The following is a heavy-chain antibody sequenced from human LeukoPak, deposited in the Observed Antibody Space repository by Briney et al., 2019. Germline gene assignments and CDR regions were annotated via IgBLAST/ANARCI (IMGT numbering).Heavy chain of an antibody. Sequence: GGSLRLSCAASGFTFSSYAMSWVRQAPGKGLEWVSVIYSGGSTYYADSVKGRFTISRDNSKNTLYLQMNSLRAEDTAVYYCAKDPNGYSNYYYYGMDVWGQGTTVTVSS. CDR2: IYSGGST. CDR3: AKDPNGYSNYYYYGMDV. V-gene: IGHV3-66*01. J-gene: IGHJ6*02. D-gene: IGHD4-11*01. CDR1: GFTFSSYA.